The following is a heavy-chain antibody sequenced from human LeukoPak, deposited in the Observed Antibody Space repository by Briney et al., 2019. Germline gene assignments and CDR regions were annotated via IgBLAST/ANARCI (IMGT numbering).Heavy chain of an antibody. J-gene: IGHJ6*02. Sequence: TGGSLRLSCVASGFTFSDYGMHWVRQAPGKGLEWVAFIRYDGSNKYYADSVKGRFTISRDNSKNTLYLQMNSLRAEDTAVYYCAKVSRYGSGVYYYHYGMDVWGQGTTVTVSS. V-gene: IGHV3-30*02. CDR1: GFTFSDYG. CDR2: IRYDGSNK. CDR3: AKVSRYGSGVYYYHYGMDV. D-gene: IGHD3-10*01.